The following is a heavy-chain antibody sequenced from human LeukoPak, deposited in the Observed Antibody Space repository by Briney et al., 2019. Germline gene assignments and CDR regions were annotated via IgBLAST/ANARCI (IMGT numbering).Heavy chain of an antibody. CDR3: ARQNPDDFWSGYYLYWFDP. V-gene: IGHV4-39*01. CDR2: IYYSGST. J-gene: IGHJ5*02. Sequence: SETLSLTCTVSGGSISSSSYYWGCIRQPPGKGLEWIGSIYYSGSTYYNPSLKSRVTISVDTSKNQFSLKLSSVTAADTAVYYCARQNPDDFWSGYYLYWFDPWGQGTLVTVSS. D-gene: IGHD3-3*01. CDR1: GGSISSSSYY.